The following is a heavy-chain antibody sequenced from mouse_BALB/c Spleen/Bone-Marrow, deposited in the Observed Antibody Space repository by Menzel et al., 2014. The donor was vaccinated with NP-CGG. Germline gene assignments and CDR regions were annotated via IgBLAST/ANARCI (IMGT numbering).Heavy chain of an antibody. J-gene: IGHJ3*01. D-gene: IGHD2-2*01. Sequence: VQRKESGAELMRPGASVKISCKATGYTFRNYWIEWVKQRPGHGLEWIGEILPGSYSTNYNEKLKVKATFTADTSSNTAYMQLSSLTSEDSAVYYCARRGGYAWFAYWGQATLVTVSA. CDR3: ARRGGYAWFAY. CDR2: ILPGSYST. V-gene: IGHV1-9*01. CDR1: GYTFRNYW.